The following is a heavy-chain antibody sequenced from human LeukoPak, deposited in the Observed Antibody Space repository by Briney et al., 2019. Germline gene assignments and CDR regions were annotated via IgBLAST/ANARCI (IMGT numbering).Heavy chain of an antibody. CDR1: GFTFNMYW. J-gene: IGHJ4*02. V-gene: IGHV3-7*01. CDR2: INKDGSDK. Sequence: GGSLRLSCAASGFTFNMYWMTWVRQAPGKGLESVAYINKDGSDKYYVDSVKGRFTVSRDSAKNSLYLQMNGLRAEDTAVYYCARDAGYGGNSDYWGQGTLVTVSS. CDR3: ARDAGYGGNSDY. D-gene: IGHD4-23*01.